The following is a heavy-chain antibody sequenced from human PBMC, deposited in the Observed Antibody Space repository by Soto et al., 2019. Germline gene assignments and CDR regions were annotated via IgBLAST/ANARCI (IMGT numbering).Heavy chain of an antibody. J-gene: IGHJ5*01. CDR1: GYTFTNFD. D-gene: IGHD1-1*01. CDR2: MSPNSENK. CDR3: VRGFGSNWNTGGYNWFYF. V-gene: IGHV1-8*01. Sequence: ASVKVSCKTSGYTFTNFDVNWVRQAARQGLEWMGWMSPNSENKGYAQKFRGRVSMTRDTSITTAYMELSSLRSEDTAVYYSVRGFGSNWNTGGYNWFYFCGQGTVVSVSS.